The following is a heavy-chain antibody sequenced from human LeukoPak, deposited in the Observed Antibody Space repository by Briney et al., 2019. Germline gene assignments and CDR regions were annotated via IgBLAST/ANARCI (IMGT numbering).Heavy chain of an antibody. CDR3: ARGLYSGYDPALYYFDY. V-gene: IGHV4-59*01. J-gene: IGHJ4*02. D-gene: IGHD5-12*01. CDR2: IYYSGST. Sequence: PSETLSLTCTVSGGSISSYYWSWIRQPPGKGLEWIGYIYYSGSTNYNPSLKSRVTISVDTSKNQFSLKLSSVTAADTAVYYCARGLYSGYDPALYYFDYWGQGTLVTVSS. CDR1: GGSISSYY.